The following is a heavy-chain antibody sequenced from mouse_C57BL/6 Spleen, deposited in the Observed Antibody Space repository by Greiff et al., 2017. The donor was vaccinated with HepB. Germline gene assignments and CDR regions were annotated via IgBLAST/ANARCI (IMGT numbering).Heavy chain of an antibody. CDR3: ARGGDVGTFDY. CDR2: IDPSDSYT. D-gene: IGHD3-3*01. CDR1: GYTFTSYW. V-gene: IGHV1-69*01. J-gene: IGHJ2*01. Sequence: QVQLQQSGAELVMPGASVKLSCKASGYTFTSYWMHWVKQRPGQGLEWIGEIDPSDSYTNYNQKFKGKSTLTVDKSSSTAYMQLSSLTSEDSAVYYCARGGDVGTFDYWGQGTTLTVSS.